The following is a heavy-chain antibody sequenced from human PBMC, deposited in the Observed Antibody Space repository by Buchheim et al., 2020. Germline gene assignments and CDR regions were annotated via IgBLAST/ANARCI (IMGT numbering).Heavy chain of an antibody. V-gene: IGHV3-23*01. J-gene: IGHJ6*02. CDR3: AKQGGSSWNFYYYYGMDV. CDR2: ISGSGGST. Sequence: EVQLLESGGGLVQPGGSLRLSCAASGFTFSSYAMSWVRQAPGKGLEWVSAISGSGGSTYYADSVKGRFTISRDNSQNTLYLQMNSLRAEDTAVYYCAKQGGSSWNFYYYYGMDVWGQGTT. CDR1: GFTFSSYA. D-gene: IGHD6-13*01.